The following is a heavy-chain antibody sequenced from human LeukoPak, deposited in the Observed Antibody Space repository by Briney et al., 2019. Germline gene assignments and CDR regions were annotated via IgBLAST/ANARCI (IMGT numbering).Heavy chain of an antibody. CDR1: GFTFSSYG. J-gene: IGHJ6*04. CDR2: ISYDGGNK. CDR3: VRGAGNYKEFYYYYGLDV. Sequence: GGSLRLSCAASGFTFSSYGMHWVRQAPGRGVEWVADISYDGGNKDYGDFVKGRFTISRDNSKETLYLQMNSLTAEDTAVYFCVRGAGNYKEFYYYYGLDVWGKGTTVTVSS. V-gene: IGHV3-30*03. D-gene: IGHD3-9*01.